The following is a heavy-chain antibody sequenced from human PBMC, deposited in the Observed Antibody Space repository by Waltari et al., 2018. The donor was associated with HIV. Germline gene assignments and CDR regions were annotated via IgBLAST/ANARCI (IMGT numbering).Heavy chain of an antibody. CDR1: GYSFTSYW. CDR3: ARHDEDKDCSSTSCYTHPGY. CDR2: IYPGDSDT. D-gene: IGHD2-2*02. V-gene: IGHV5-51*01. Sequence: EVQLVQSGAEVKKPGESLKISCKGSGYSFTSYWIGWVRQMPGKGLEWMGIIYPGDSDTRYSPSFQGQVTISADKSISTAYLQWSSLKASDTAMYYCARHDEDKDCSSTSCYTHPGYWGQGTLVTVSS. J-gene: IGHJ4*02.